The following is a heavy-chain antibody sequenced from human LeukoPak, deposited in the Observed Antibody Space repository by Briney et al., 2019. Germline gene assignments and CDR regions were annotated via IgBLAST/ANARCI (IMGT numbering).Heavy chain of an antibody. D-gene: IGHD5-12*01. Sequence: LSGGSLRLSCAASGFTFSSYAMSWVRQAPGKGLDWVSAISGSGDSTYYIDSVRGRFTISRDNSKNTLYLQMSSLRAEDTAVYYCAKSWLATIGLDAFDIWGQGTIVTVSS. CDR3: AKSWLATIGLDAFDI. CDR2: ISGSGDST. J-gene: IGHJ3*02. CDR1: GFTFSSYA. V-gene: IGHV3-23*01.